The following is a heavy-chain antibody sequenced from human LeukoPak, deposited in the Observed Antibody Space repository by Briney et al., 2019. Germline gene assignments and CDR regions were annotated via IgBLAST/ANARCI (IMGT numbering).Heavy chain of an antibody. J-gene: IGHJ3*02. CDR3: AREQNWGSGYDAFDI. V-gene: IGHV3-30-3*01. D-gene: IGHD7-27*01. Sequence: GGSLRLSCAASGFTFSSYAMHWVRQAPGKGLEWVAVISYDGSNKYYADSVKGRFTISRDNSKNTLYLQMNSLRAEDTAVYYCAREQNWGSGYDAFDIWGQGTMVTVSS. CDR2: ISYDGSNK. CDR1: GFTFSSYA.